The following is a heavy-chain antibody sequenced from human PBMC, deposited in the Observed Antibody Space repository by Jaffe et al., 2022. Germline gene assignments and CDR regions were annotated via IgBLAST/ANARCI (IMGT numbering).Heavy chain of an antibody. Sequence: EVQLVESGGGLVKPGGSLRLSCAASGFTFSSYSMNWVRQAPGKGLEWVSSISSSSSYIYYADSVKGRFTISRDNAKNSLYLQMNSLRAEDTAVYYCARGEGYDFWSGYSITNWFDPWGQGTLVTVSS. D-gene: IGHD3-3*01. CDR3: ARGEGYDFWSGYSITNWFDP. CDR1: GFTFSSYS. V-gene: IGHV3-21*01. CDR2: ISSSSSYI. J-gene: IGHJ5*02.